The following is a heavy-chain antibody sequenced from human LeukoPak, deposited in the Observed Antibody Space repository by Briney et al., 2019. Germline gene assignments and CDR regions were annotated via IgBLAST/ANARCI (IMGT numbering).Heavy chain of an antibody. V-gene: IGHV3-74*01. CDR2: INSDGSST. D-gene: IGHD3-22*01. CDR3: ARDLYRIVVVPHYFDY. J-gene: IGHJ4*02. CDR1: GFTFSTYW. Sequence: GGSLRLSCAASGFTFSTYWMHWVRQAPGKGLMWVSRINSDGSSTSYADSVKGRFIFSRDNSKNTLYLQMNSLRAEDTAVYYCARDLYRIVVVPHYFDYWGQGTLVTVSS.